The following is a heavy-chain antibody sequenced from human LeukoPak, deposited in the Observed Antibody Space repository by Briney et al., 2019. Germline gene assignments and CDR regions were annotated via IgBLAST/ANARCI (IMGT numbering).Heavy chain of an antibody. J-gene: IGHJ5*02. D-gene: IGHD3-10*01. CDR2: IYHSGST. V-gene: IGHV4-30-2*05. CDR3: ARDAMVRGVIDP. CDR1: GGSISSGGYS. Sequence: SQTLSLTCAVSGGSISSGGYSWSWIRQPPGKGLEWIGYIYHSGSTYYNPSLKSRVTISVDTSKNQFSLKLSSVTAADTAVYYCARDAMVRGVIDPWGQGTLVTVSS.